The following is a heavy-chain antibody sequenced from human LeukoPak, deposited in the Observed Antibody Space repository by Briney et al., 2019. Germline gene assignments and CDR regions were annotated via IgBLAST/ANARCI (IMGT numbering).Heavy chain of an antibody. J-gene: IGHJ6*02. CDR1: GGSISSSSYY. CDR3: ARDHYDILTGYQAGGPRPGYYYGMDV. Sequence: ETLSLTCTVSGGSISSSSYYWGWVRQAPGKGLEWVANIKQDGSEKYYVDSVKGRFTISRDNAKNSLYLQMNSLRAEDTAVYYCARDHYDILTGYQAGGPRPGYYYGMDVWGQGTTVTVSS. CDR2: IKQDGSEK. D-gene: IGHD3-9*01. V-gene: IGHV3-7*01.